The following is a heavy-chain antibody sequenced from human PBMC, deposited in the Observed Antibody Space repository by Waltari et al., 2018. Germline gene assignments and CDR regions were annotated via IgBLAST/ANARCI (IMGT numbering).Heavy chain of an antibody. D-gene: IGHD2-21*01. V-gene: IGHV3-23*01. CDR1: GFTFSSYA. CDR3: ARDRQLWFDY. Sequence: EVQLLESGGGLVHPGGSLRLSCVASGFTFSSYAMGWVRQAPGKGLEGISSIGGSARTADYADSLKGRLTVFRDNSKNTVYLQMNSLRADDTAVYFCARDRQLWFDYWGQGALVTVSS. CDR2: IGGSARTA. J-gene: IGHJ4*02.